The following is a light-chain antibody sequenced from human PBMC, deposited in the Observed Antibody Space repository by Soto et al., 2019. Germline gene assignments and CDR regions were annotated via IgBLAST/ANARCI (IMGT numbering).Light chain of an antibody. V-gene: IGKV3-15*01. CDR2: DTS. CDR1: QSVNRQ. J-gene: IGKJ1*01. CDR3: QHTLKWPPT. Sequence: EIVITQSTASLSVTAGDRVTLSCRASQSVNRQVLWYQHRPGQAPRLLIYDTSARAAGIPARFSGSWSATEFTLTISSLQSEDVALYYCQHTLKWPPTLGQGTKVDIK.